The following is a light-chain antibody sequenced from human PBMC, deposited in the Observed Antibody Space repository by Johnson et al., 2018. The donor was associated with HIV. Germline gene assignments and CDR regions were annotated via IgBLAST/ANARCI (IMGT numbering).Light chain of an antibody. V-gene: IGLV1-51*01. CDR1: NSNIGNNY. CDR3: GTWDSSLSAGGYV. J-gene: IGLJ1*01. Sequence: QSVLTQPPSVSAAPGQKVTISCSGSNSNIGNNYVSWYQQVPGTAPKLLIYDNNKRPSGIPDRFSGSKSGTSATLGITGLQTGDEADYYCGTWDSSLSAGGYVFGTGTKVTVL. CDR2: DNN.